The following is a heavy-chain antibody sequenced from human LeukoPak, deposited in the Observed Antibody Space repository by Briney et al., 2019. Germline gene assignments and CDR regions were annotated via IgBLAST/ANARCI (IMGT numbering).Heavy chain of an antibody. J-gene: IGHJ6*02. Sequence: SSETLSLTCTVSGGSISSGGYYWSWIRQHPGKGLEWIGYIYYSGSTYYNPSLKSQVTISVDTSKNQFSLKLSSVTAADTAVYYCARFLRVVRGVSPSYYYGMDVWGQGTTVTVSS. CDR2: IYYSGST. CDR3: ARFLRVVRGVSPSYYYGMDV. D-gene: IGHD3-10*01. CDR1: GGSISSGGYY. V-gene: IGHV4-31*01.